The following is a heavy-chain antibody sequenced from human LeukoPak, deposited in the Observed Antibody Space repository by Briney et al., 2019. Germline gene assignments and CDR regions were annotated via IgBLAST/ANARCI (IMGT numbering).Heavy chain of an antibody. D-gene: IGHD3-10*01. Sequence: GASVTVSCKASGNTFTSYDINWVRQAAGQGLEWMGWMNPNSGNTGYAQKFQGRVTMTRNTSISTAYMELSSLRSEDTAVYYCARIPSMVRGVIPYGMDVWGQGTTVTVSS. CDR3: ARIPSMVRGVIPYGMDV. CDR1: GNTFTSYD. CDR2: MNPNSGNT. J-gene: IGHJ6*02. V-gene: IGHV1-8*01.